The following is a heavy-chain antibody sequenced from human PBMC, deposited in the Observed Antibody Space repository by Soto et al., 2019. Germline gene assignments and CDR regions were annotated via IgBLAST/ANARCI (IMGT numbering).Heavy chain of an antibody. CDR2: IYYSGST. V-gene: IGHV4-39*01. J-gene: IGHJ4*02. CDR3: ASGIAAARKQFAD. Sequence: SETLSLTCTVSGGSISSSSYYWGWIRQPPGKGLEWIGSIYYSGSTYYNPSLKSRVTISVDTSKNQFSLKLSSVTAADTAVYYCASGIAAARKQFADWGQGTLVTVSS. CDR1: GGSISSSSYY. D-gene: IGHD6-13*01.